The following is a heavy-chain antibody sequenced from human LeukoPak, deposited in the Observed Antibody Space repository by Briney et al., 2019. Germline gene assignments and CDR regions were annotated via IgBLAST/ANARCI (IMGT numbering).Heavy chain of an antibody. CDR1: GGSISSSNW. CDR3: ARGGDVDYDGRRWYFDY. Sequence: SETLSLTCAVSGGSISSSNWWSWIRQPPGKGLEWIGYIYYSGSTNYNPSLKSRVTISVDTSKNQFSLKLSSVTAADTAVYYWARGGDVDYDGRRWYFDYWGQETLSPSPQ. D-gene: IGHD3-22*01. J-gene: IGHJ4*02. V-gene: IGHV4-61*01. CDR2: IYYSGST.